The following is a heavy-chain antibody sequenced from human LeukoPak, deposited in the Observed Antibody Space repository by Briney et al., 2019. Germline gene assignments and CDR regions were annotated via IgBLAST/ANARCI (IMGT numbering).Heavy chain of an antibody. V-gene: IGHV4-34*01. CDR3: ARSGLDDILTGYNYKGWGGVYYFDY. Sequence: SETLSLTCAVYGGSFSGYYWSWIRQPPGKGLEWIGEINHSGSTNYNPSLKSRVTISVDTSKNQFSLKLSSVTAADTAVYYCARSGLDDILTGYNYKGWGGVYYFDYWGQGTLVTVSS. D-gene: IGHD3-9*01. J-gene: IGHJ4*02. CDR2: INHSGST. CDR1: GGSFSGYY.